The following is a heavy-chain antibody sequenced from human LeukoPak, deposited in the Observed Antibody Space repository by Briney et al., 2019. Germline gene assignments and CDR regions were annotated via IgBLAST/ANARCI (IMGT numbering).Heavy chain of an antibody. CDR2: ISSNGGST. CDR3: ARTWELPRYYGMDV. V-gene: IGHV3-64*01. Sequence: HTGGSLRLSCAASGFTFSSYAMHWVRQAPGKGLEYVLAISSNGGSTYYANSVKGRFTISRDNSKNTLYLQMGSLRAEDMAVYYCARTWELPRYYGMDVWGQGTAVTVSS. J-gene: IGHJ6*02. CDR1: GFTFSSYA. D-gene: IGHD1-26*01.